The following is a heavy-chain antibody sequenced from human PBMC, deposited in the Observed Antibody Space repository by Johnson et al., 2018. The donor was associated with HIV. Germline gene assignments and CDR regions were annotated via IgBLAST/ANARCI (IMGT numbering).Heavy chain of an antibody. CDR2: IGTAGDT. CDR3: SRLPTGYSRDGFDI. Sequence: VPLVESGGGLVQPGGSLRLSCAASGFTFSSYDMHWVRQATGKGLEWVSAIGTAGDTYYPGSVKGRFTISRENAKNSLYLQMNSLRAGDTAVYYCSRLPTGYSRDGFDIWGQGTMVTVSS. J-gene: IGHJ3*02. V-gene: IGHV3-13*01. CDR1: GFTFSSYD. D-gene: IGHD5-18*01.